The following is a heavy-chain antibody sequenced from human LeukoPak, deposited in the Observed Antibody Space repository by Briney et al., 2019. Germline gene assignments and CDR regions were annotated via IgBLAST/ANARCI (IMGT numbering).Heavy chain of an antibody. D-gene: IGHD5-18*01. Sequence: PGGSLRLSCEASQVRISGYGMHWVRQAPGKGLEWVAVISHDGKKKFYADSMKGRLTISRDNSRNTLFLEMNSLKIEDTAVYYCAKDRGNTAMAHFSYYFGLDVWGQGTTVTVS. CDR1: QVRISGYG. J-gene: IGHJ6*02. CDR2: ISHDGKKK. V-gene: IGHV3-30*18. CDR3: AKDRGNTAMAHFSYYFGLDV.